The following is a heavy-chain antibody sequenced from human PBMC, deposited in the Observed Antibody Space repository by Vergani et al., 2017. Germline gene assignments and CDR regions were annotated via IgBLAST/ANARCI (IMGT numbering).Heavy chain of an antibody. CDR3: AHRSAGQVVDY. Sequence: QVTLKESGPVPVKPTETLTLTCTVSGFSLSNARMGVSWIRQPPGKALEWLAHIFSNDEKSYSTSLKSRLTISKDTSKSQVVLTMTNMDPVDTATYYCAHRSAGQVVDYWGQGTLVTVSS. D-gene: IGHD2-15*01. CDR2: IFSNDEK. V-gene: IGHV2-26*01. J-gene: IGHJ4*02. CDR1: GFSLSNARMG.